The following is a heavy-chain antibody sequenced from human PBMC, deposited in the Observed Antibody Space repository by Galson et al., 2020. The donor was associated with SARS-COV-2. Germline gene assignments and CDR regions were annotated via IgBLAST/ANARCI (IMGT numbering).Heavy chain of an antibody. Sequence: TGGSLRLSSAASGFTFRSYAMTWVRQAPGKGLEWVSAISGSGASTYYTDSVKGRFTISRDNSEYTLYLQMNNLRAEDTAVYYCAKAINSGTYYYFDYWGQGTLLTVSS. V-gene: IGHV3-23*01. CDR1: GFTFRSYA. D-gene: IGHD1-26*01. CDR2: ISGSGAST. CDR3: AKAINSGTYYYFDY. J-gene: IGHJ4*02.